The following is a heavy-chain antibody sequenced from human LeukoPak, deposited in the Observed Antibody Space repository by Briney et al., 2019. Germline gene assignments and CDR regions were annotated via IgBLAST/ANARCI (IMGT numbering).Heavy chain of an antibody. CDR2: ISYDGSNK. Sequence: GRSLRLSCAASGFTFSSYGMHWVRQAPGKGLEWVAVISYDGSNKYYADSVKGRFTISRDNSKNTLYLQMNSLRAEDTAVYYCQDAFDIWGKGTTVTVSS. CDR1: GFTFSSYG. V-gene: IGHV3-30*03. CDR3: QDAFDI. J-gene: IGHJ3*02.